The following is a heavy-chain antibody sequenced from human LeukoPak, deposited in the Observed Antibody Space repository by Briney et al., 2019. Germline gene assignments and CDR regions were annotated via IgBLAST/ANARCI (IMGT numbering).Heavy chain of an antibody. D-gene: IGHD3-3*01. CDR3: ARNSFGVVPLSYFDY. Sequence: ASVKVSCKASGYTFTGYYMHWVRQAPGQGLEWMGWINPNSGGTNYAQKFQGRVTMTRDTSISTAYMELSRLRSDDTAVYYCARNSFGVVPLSYFDYWGQGTLVTVSS. V-gene: IGHV1-2*02. J-gene: IGHJ4*02. CDR1: GYTFTGYY. CDR2: INPNSGGT.